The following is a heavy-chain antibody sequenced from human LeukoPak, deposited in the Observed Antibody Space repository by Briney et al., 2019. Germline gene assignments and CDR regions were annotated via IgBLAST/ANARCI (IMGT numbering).Heavy chain of an antibody. J-gene: IGHJ6*03. V-gene: IGHV4-39*07. D-gene: IGHD2-15*01. CDR2: IYHSGST. CDR3: ARNSDSDGRHYYYYYMDV. Sequence: SETLSLTYTVSGGSISSSSYYWGWIRQPPGKGLEWIGSIYHSGSTYYNPSLKSRVTISVDTSKNQFSLKLTSVTAADTAVYFCARNSDSDGRHYYYYYMDVWGKGTTVTVSS. CDR1: GGSISSSSYY.